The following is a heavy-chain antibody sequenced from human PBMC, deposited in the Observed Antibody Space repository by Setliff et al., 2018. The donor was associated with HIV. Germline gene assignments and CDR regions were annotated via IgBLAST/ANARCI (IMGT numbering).Heavy chain of an antibody. Sequence: ASVKVSCKASGYTFTAFYIHWVRQAPGQGLEWMGRIHPNSGGTASPQKFQGRVAMTRDTSISTAYMELRSLRPDDTAVYYCVRNPHPTVVVPRDSHYYSMNIWGKGTTVTVSS. CDR1: GYTFTAFY. CDR2: IHPNSGGT. CDR3: VRNPHPTVVVPRDSHYYSMNI. V-gene: IGHV1-2*06. D-gene: IGHD2-21*01. J-gene: IGHJ6*03.